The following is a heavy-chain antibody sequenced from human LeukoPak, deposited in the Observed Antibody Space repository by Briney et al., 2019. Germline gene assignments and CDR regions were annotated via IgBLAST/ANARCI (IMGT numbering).Heavy chain of an antibody. V-gene: IGHV3-9*01. D-gene: IGHD4-17*01. Sequence: GGSLRLSCAGSGFIFNNYAMHWVRQPPGKGLEWVSGISWNSGSIDYADSVKGRFTISRDNAKNSLYLQMNSLRAEDTAVYYCARDLGEVTTVTGYYYYYYGMDVWGQGTTVTVSS. CDR2: ISWNSGSI. CDR1: GFIFNNYA. CDR3: ARDLGEVTTVTGYYYYYYGMDV. J-gene: IGHJ6*02.